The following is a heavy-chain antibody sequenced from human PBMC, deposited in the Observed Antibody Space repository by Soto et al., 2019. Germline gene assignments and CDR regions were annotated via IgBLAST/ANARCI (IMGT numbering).Heavy chain of an antibody. Sequence: PGESLKISCKGSGYSFTSYWIGWVRQMPGKGLEWMGIIYPGDSDTRYSPSFQGQVTISADKSISTAYLQWSSLKASDTAMYYCASPKGEPYHYYGMDVWGQGTTVTVSS. J-gene: IGHJ6*02. V-gene: IGHV5-51*01. CDR3: ASPKGEPYHYYGMDV. CDR1: GYSFTSYW. CDR2: IYPGDSDT.